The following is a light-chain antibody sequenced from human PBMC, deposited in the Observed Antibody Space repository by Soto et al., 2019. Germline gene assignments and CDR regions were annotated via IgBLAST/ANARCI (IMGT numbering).Light chain of an antibody. CDR2: EVR. CDR1: MRDVGAYNL. V-gene: IGLV2-14*01. Sequence: QSALTQPASVSGSAGQSITISCSGTMRDVGAYNLVSWYQQHPGTATKLIIYEVRTRPSGISSRFSGSRSGNTASLTISGLQSEDEGDYYGSAYTARSTLVFGGGTKLTVL. CDR3: SAYTARSTLV. J-gene: IGLJ3*02.